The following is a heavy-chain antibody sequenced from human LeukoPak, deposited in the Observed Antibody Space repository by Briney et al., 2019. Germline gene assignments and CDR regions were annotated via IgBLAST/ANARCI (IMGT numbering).Heavy chain of an antibody. D-gene: IGHD3-10*01. CDR3: ARSLGATDAFDI. V-gene: IGHV3-23*01. CDR2: ISGSGGNT. CDR1: GFTFSSYA. Sequence: GGSLRLSCAASGFTFSSYAMTWVRQAPGKGLEWVSAISGSGGNTYYADSVKGRFTISRDNAKNSLYLQMNSLRAEDTAVYYCARSLGATDAFDIWGQGTMVTVSS. J-gene: IGHJ3*02.